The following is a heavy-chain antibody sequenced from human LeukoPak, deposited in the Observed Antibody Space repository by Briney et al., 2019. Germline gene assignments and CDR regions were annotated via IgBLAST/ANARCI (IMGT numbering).Heavy chain of an antibody. Sequence: GGSLRLSCAASGFTIGTYWMNWVRQAPGKGLEWVSAISGSGGSTYYADSVKGRFTISRDNSKNTLYLQMNSLRAEDTAVYYCAKSLLRPGYWGQGTLVTVSS. D-gene: IGHD3-3*01. CDR2: ISGSGGST. CDR3: AKSLLRPGY. V-gene: IGHV3-23*01. CDR1: GFTIGTYW. J-gene: IGHJ4*02.